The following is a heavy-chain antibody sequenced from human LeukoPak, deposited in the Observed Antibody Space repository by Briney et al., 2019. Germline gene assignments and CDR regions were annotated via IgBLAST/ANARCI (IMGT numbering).Heavy chain of an antibody. D-gene: IGHD2-2*01. CDR3: ARGADCTSTSCKFDY. V-gene: IGHV1-18*01. CDR1: GYNFNIYG. Sequence: GASAKVSCKASGYNFNIYGVSWVRQAPGQGLEWMGWISAYSGDTHYAQKFQGRVTMTTDISTSTAYMELRSLRSDDTAVYYCARGADCTSTSCKFDYWGQGTLVTVSS. CDR2: ISAYSGDT. J-gene: IGHJ4*02.